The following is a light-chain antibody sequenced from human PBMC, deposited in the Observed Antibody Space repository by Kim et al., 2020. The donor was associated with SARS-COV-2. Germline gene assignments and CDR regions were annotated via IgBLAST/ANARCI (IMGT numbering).Light chain of an antibody. CDR3: QQYSSSLWT. CDR2: GVS. J-gene: IGKJ1*01. CDR1: QTVSSTS. Sequence: SPGERAIPSCRTSQTVSSTSLAWLQQRPGQPPRVLIYGVSSRATDIPDRFSGSGSGTDFTLTISRLEPEEFAEYYCQQYSSSLWTFGQGTKVDIK. V-gene: IGKV3-20*01.